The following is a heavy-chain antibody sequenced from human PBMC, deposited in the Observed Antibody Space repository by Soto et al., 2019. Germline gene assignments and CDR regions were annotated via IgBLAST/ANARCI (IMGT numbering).Heavy chain of an antibody. J-gene: IGHJ4*02. CDR2: IYYSGST. Sequence: PTETLSLTCTVSGGSISSGGYYWSWIRQHPGKGLEWIGYIYYSGSTYYNPSLKSRVTISVDTSKNQFSLKLSSVTAADTAVYYCARGQYCSSFSCCTRLYYFDYWGQGTLVTVSS. V-gene: IGHV4-31*03. CDR3: ARGQYCSSFSCCTRLYYFDY. CDR1: GGSISSGGYY. D-gene: IGHD2-2*02.